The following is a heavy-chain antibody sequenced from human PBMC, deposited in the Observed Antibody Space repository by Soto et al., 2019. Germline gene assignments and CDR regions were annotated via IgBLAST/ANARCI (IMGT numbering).Heavy chain of an antibody. CDR2: ISYDGSNK. Sequence: PGGSLRLSCAASGFTFSSYAMHWVRQAPGKGLEWVAVISYDGSNKYYADSVKGRFTISRDNSKNTLYLQMNSLRAEDTAVYYCARGRWRWLEIDYWGQGTLVTVSS. CDR1: GFTFSSYA. D-gene: IGHD2-21*01. V-gene: IGHV3-30-3*01. J-gene: IGHJ4*02. CDR3: ARGRWRWLEIDY.